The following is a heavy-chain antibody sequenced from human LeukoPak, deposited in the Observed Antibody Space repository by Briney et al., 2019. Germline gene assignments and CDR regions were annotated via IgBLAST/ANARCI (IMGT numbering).Heavy chain of an antibody. D-gene: IGHD3-9*01. Sequence: PSETLSLTCTVSGGSISSDYWTWIRQPPGMALEWVGYISTSESPNYNPSLKSRVTMSEDTSKNQVSLKLSSVTAADTAVYYCARLYRRPGLLVYSWFDPWGQGTLVTVSS. CDR1: GGSISSDY. J-gene: IGHJ5*02. CDR2: ISTSESP. V-gene: IGHV4-4*09. CDR3: ARLYRRPGLLVYSWFDP.